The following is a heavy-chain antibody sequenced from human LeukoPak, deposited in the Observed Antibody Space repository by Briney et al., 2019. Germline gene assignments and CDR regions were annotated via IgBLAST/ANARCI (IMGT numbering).Heavy chain of an antibody. J-gene: IGHJ4*02. V-gene: IGHV5-51*01. D-gene: IGHD6-19*01. CDR3: ARRGYGIAEAGTLEYYFDY. CDR1: GYSFTSYW. CDR2: IYPGDSDT. Sequence: GESLKISCKGSGYSFTSYWIGWVRQMPGKGLEWMGIIYPGDSDTRYSPSFQGQVTISADKSISTAYLQWSSLKASDTAMYYCARRGYGIAEAGTLEYYFDYWGQGTLVTVSS.